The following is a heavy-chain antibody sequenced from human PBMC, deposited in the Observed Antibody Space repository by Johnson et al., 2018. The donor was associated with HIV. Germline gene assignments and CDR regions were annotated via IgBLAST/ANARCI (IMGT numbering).Heavy chain of an antibody. Sequence: EVQLVESGGGLVQPGGSLRLSCAASGFTVSSNYMSWVRQAPGKGLEWVSVIYSGGSTYYADSVKGRFTISRDNSKNTLYLQMNSLRAGDTAVYYCAKWKYCSGDNCYSEFGVFDDAFDIWGQGTMVTVSS. CDR1: GFTVSSNY. CDR2: IYSGGST. J-gene: IGHJ3*02. V-gene: IGHV3-66*01. CDR3: AKWKYCSGDNCYSEFGVFDDAFDI. D-gene: IGHD2-15*01.